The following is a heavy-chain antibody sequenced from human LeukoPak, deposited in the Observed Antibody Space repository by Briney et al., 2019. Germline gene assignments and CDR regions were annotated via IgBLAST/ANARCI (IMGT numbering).Heavy chain of an antibody. CDR2: ISGSGGST. Sequence: KSGGSLRLSCAASGFTFSSYAMSWVRQAPGKGLEWVSGISGSGGSTYYADSVKGRFTISRDNSKNTLYLQMNSLRAEDTAVYYCAKVPTIAVVSRNWFDPWGQGTLVTVSS. CDR1: GFTFSSYA. CDR3: AKVPTIAVVSRNWFDP. J-gene: IGHJ5*02. V-gene: IGHV3-23*01. D-gene: IGHD6-19*01.